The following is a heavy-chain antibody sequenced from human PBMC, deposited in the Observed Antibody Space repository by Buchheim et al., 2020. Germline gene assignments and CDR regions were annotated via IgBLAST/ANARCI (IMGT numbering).Heavy chain of an antibody. Sequence: EVQLVQSGAEVKKPGESLKISCQASGYTFTKSWIGWVRQVPGKGLEWMGVIYPSDSDARYSPSLQGQVTISVDRYINTAYLQWNSLRASDTATYFCTRQPMVRGVGRFDHWGQGT. CDR2: IYPSDSDA. CDR3: TRQPMVRGVGRFDH. D-gene: IGHD3-10*01. J-gene: IGHJ5*02. V-gene: IGHV5-51*01. CDR1: GYTFTKSW.